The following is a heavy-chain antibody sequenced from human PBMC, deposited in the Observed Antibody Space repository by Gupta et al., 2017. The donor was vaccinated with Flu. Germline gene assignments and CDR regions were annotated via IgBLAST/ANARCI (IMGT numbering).Heavy chain of an antibody. CDR2: VIPILGSV. J-gene: IGHJ6*02. V-gene: IGHV1-69*01. Sequence: QLLLLQSGAEVKRPGSSVKVSCKSSGGTFTSYALSWVRQAPGQGLEWMGGVIPILGSVDYAQKFQGRVTITADESTSTTYMEVRSLRSEDTAVYYGARTPPGYYDGSGGYHYGLDVWGQGTTVTVSS. CDR3: ARTPPGYYDGSGGYHYGLDV. CDR1: GGTFTSYA. D-gene: IGHD3-22*01.